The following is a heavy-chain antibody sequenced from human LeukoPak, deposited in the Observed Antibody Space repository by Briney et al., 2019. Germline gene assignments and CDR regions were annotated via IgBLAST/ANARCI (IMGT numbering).Heavy chain of an antibody. CDR2: LNPNSGGT. CDR3: ARVKAYGGAGDFDY. D-gene: IGHD3-10*01. CDR1: GYTFTAYY. V-gene: IGHV1-2*02. Sequence: ASVKVSCKASGYTFTAYYIHWVRQAPGQGLDWMGWLNPNSGGTNSAQNFQGRVTMTRDTSISTAYMEVSRLTSDDTAVYFCARVKAYGGAGDFDYWGQGTLVTVSS. J-gene: IGHJ4*02.